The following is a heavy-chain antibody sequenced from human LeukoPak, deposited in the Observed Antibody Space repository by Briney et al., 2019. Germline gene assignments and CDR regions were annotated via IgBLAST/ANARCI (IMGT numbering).Heavy chain of an antibody. V-gene: IGHV3-9*01. D-gene: IGHD3-16*01. CDR1: GFSFDEYA. CDR3: AKALPGGVYASGSGHAFDI. J-gene: IGHJ3*02. CDR2: ISWNSGNM. Sequence: GGSLRLSCAASGFSFDEYAMHWVRQAPGKGLEWVSGISWNSGNMAYEDSVKGRFTISRDNAKNSLYLQMNSLRAEDTALYYCAKALPGGVYASGSGHAFDIWGQGTMVTVSS.